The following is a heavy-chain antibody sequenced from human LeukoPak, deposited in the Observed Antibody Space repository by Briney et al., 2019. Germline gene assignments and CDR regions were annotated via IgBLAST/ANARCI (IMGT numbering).Heavy chain of an antibody. Sequence: GASVKVSCKASGGTFSSYAISWVRQAPGQGLEWMGRIIPIFGTANYAQKFQGRVTITTDESTSTAYMELSSLRSEDTAVYYCARAPQISVDTAIVYSFDYWGQGTLVTVSS. D-gene: IGHD5-18*01. CDR3: ARAPQISVDTAIVYSFDY. V-gene: IGHV1-69*05. J-gene: IGHJ4*02. CDR2: IIPIFGTA. CDR1: GGTFSSYA.